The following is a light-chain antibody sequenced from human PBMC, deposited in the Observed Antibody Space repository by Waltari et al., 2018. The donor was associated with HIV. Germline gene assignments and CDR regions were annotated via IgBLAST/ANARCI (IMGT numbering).Light chain of an antibody. CDR3: AVWDDSLRGGV. Sequence: QSVVTQPPSASGTPGQRVVISCSGSNSNIGSNSVNWYQQVPGAAPKNLIYRDDQRFSGGPDRFSGSKSATSAALAISELRSEDEADYYCAVWDDSLRGGVFGGGTKLTVL. V-gene: IGLV1-47*01. CDR1: NSNIGSNS. J-gene: IGLJ3*02. CDR2: RDD.